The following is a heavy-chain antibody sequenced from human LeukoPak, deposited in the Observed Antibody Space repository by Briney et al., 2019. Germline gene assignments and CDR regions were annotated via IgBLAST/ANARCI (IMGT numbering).Heavy chain of an antibody. CDR1: GFTVSSNY. J-gene: IGHJ3*02. CDR2: IYSGGST. D-gene: IGHD2-2*01. Sequence: GGSLRLSCAASGFTVSSNYMSWVCQAPGKGLEWVSVIYSGGSTYYADSVKGRFTISRDNSKNTLYLQMNSLRAEDTAVYYCAKVTGAGLGYCSSTSCYVGAFDIWGQGTMVTVSS. CDR3: AKVTGAGLGYCSSTSCYVGAFDI. V-gene: IGHV3-53*05.